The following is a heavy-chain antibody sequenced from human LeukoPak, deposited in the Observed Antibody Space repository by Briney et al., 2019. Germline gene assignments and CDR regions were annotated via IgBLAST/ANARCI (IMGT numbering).Heavy chain of an antibody. D-gene: IGHD6-13*01. Sequence: PSETLSLTCTVSGGSISSYHWSWIRQPPGKGLEWIGYIYSSGNTNYNPSLKSRVTISVDTSKNQFSLKLSSVTAADTAVYYCARDSGGAAANLDYWGQGTLVTVSS. CDR3: ARDSGGAAANLDY. CDR2: IYSSGNT. J-gene: IGHJ4*02. V-gene: IGHV4-59*01. CDR1: GGSISSYH.